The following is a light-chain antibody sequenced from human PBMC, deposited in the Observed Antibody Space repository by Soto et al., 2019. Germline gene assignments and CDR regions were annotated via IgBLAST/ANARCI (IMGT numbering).Light chain of an antibody. CDR3: QQYYSYPPT. J-gene: IGKJ1*01. CDR2: AAS. Sequence: AIRMTQSPSSLSASTGDRVTITCRASQGISSYLAWYQQKPGKAPKLLIHAASTLQSGVPSRFSGSGSGTDFTLTISCLQSEDFATYYCQQYYSYPPTFGQGTK. CDR1: QGISSY. V-gene: IGKV1-8*01.